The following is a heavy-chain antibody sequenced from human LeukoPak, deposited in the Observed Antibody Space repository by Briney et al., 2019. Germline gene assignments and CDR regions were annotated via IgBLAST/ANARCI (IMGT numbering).Heavy chain of an antibody. V-gene: IGHV3-23*01. CDR2: ISVDDQGST. CDR3: AKDLGREWELTDAFDI. D-gene: IGHD1-26*01. CDR1: EFSFRTYA. Sequence: GGSLRLSCTTSEFSFRTYAMTWVRQAPGKGLEWVSTISVDDQGSTYYTDSVKGRFTISRDTSQNTLSLQMNSLRGEDTAVYYCAKDLGREWELTDAFDIWGQGTMVTVSS. J-gene: IGHJ3*02.